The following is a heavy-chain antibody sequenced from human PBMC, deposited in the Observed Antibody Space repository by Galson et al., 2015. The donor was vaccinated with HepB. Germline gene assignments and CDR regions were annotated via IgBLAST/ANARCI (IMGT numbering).Heavy chain of an antibody. CDR3: ARASGYDFWSGYEGYYYMDV. Sequence: SVKVSCKASGYTFTGYYMHWVQQAPGQGLEWMGRINPNSGGTNYAQKFQGRVTMTRDTSISTAYMELSRLRSDDTAVYYCARASGYDFWSGYEGYYYMDVWGKGTTVTVSS. J-gene: IGHJ6*03. CDR2: INPNSGGT. D-gene: IGHD3-3*01. CDR1: GYTFTGYY. V-gene: IGHV1-2*06.